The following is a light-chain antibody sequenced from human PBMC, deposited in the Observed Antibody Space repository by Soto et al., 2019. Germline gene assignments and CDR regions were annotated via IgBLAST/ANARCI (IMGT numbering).Light chain of an antibody. V-gene: IGLV2-14*01. J-gene: IGLJ1*01. CDR3: GAYTRSIPYF. CDR1: SSDVGRYNY. CDR2: EVS. Sequence: QSVLTQPASVSGSPGQSITISCTGTSSDVGRYNYVSWYQHHPGKAPKLIIYEVSNRPSGVSNRFSGSKSGNTASLTISGLQAEDEADFYCGAYTRSIPYFLGPRTKVIGL.